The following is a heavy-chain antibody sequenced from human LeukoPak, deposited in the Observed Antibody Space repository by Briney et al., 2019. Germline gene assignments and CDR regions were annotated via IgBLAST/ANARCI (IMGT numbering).Heavy chain of an antibody. Sequence: GGSLRLSCAASGFTFDDYGMHWVRQAPGKGLEWVAFIRYDGSNKYYADSVKGRFTISRDNSKNTLYLQMNSLRAEDTAVYYCAKRPIEGWLVPEGYFDYWGQGTLVTVSS. D-gene: IGHD6-19*01. J-gene: IGHJ4*02. CDR3: AKRPIEGWLVPEGYFDY. V-gene: IGHV3-30*02. CDR2: IRYDGSNK. CDR1: GFTFDDYG.